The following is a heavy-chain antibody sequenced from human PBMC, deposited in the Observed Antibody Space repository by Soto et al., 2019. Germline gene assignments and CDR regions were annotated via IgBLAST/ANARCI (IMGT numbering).Heavy chain of an antibody. J-gene: IGHJ4*02. V-gene: IGHV3-23*01. CDR1: GFTFRSYP. CDR3: AKDWGAFDY. CDR2: LSNSGGST. Sequence: EVQLLESGGGLVQPGGSLRLSCAASGFTFRSYPMSWVRQAPGKGLEWVSSLSNSGGSTYYADSVKGRFTISRDNSKNTLYLQMSSLRADDTAVYYCAKDWGAFDYWGQGTLVIVSS. D-gene: IGHD1-26*01.